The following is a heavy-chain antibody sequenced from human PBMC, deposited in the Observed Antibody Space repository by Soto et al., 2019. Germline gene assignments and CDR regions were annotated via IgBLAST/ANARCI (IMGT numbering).Heavy chain of an antibody. Sequence: GGSLRLSCAASGFTFSDYYMSWIRQAPGKGLEWVSYISSSGSTIYYADSVKGRFTISRDNAKNSLYLQMNSLGAEDTAVYYCARDADSSSWLFDYWGQGTLVTVSS. CDR2: ISSSGSTI. CDR1: GFTFSDYY. D-gene: IGHD6-13*01. J-gene: IGHJ4*02. CDR3: ARDADSSSWLFDY. V-gene: IGHV3-11*01.